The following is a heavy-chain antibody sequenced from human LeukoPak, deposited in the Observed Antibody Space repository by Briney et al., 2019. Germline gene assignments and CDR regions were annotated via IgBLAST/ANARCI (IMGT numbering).Heavy chain of an antibody. Sequence: SETLSLTCTVSGGSFSDYYWSWIRQPAGKGLEWIGRIYSSGSTYYNPSLNSRITLSIDMSKNQFSLKLTSVTAADTAVYYCARDSSRLDPWGQGTLVTVSS. J-gene: IGHJ5*02. D-gene: IGHD6-13*01. CDR2: IYSSGST. CDR1: GGSFSDYY. CDR3: ARDSSRLDP. V-gene: IGHV4-4*07.